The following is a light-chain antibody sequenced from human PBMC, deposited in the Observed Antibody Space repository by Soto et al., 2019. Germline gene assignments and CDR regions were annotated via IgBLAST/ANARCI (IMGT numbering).Light chain of an antibody. CDR2: DSS. CDR3: QQYEKCSFT. CDR1: QSVSSD. V-gene: IGKV3D-15*01. J-gene: IGKJ4*01. Sequence: ETVMTQSPAILTLSPGERATLSCRASQSVSSDLAWYQQKPRQAPRLLIYDSSTASTGIPARFSGSETGTVFTLTITSLQSKGFVIYYCQQYEKCSFTFGGGTKVEIK.